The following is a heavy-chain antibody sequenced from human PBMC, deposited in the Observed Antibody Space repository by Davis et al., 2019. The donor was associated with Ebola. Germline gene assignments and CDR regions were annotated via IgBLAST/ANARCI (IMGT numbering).Heavy chain of an antibody. CDR1: GYSFTTYW. Sequence: GESLKISCKGSGYSFTTYWIAWVRQTPAKGLEWMGIIYPGDSDTRYSPSFEGQVTISVDRSISTAYLQWSSLKASDTAMYYCARRPRGPGDEFDYWGQGTLVTVSS. CDR3: ARRPRGPGDEFDY. V-gene: IGHV5-51*01. J-gene: IGHJ4*02. CDR2: IYPGDSDT. D-gene: IGHD3-10*01.